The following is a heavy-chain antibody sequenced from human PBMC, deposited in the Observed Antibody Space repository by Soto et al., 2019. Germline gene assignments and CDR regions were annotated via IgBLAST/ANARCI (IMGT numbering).Heavy chain of an antibody. CDR2: ILPIFGTA. CDR3: ARDGGRHSGGIGY. D-gene: IGHD1-26*01. V-gene: IGHV1-69*19. Sequence: QVQLVQSGAEVKKPGSSVKVSCKASGGTFSSYSINWVRQAPGQGLEWMGEILPIFGTANYAQKFQGRVTITADESTSTAYMELSSLSSEDTAVYYCARDGGRHSGGIGYWGQGTLGTVSS. CDR1: GGTFSSYS. J-gene: IGHJ4*02.